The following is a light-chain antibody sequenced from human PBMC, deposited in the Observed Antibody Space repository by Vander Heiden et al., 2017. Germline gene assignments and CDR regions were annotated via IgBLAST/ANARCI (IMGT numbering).Light chain of an antibody. J-gene: IGKJ4*01. V-gene: IGKV2-30*01. CDR3: MQGSRWPLT. CDR2: RVS. Sequence: VEMTQSPLSLPVSLGPAAAISCRSSQSLVNSDGSTYLSWFQQRPGQSPRRLIYRVSNRDSGVPDRISGSGSGTDFTLKISRVEAEDVGVYFCMQGSRWPLTFGGGTRVEI. CDR1: QSLVNSDGSTY.